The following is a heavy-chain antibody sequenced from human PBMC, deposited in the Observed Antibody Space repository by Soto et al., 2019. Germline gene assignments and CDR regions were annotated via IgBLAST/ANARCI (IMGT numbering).Heavy chain of an antibody. CDR1: GFTFSSYT. D-gene: IGHD6-19*01. CDR2: ISASGGKT. Sequence: EVQLVESGGGLVQPGGSLRLSCEVSGFTFSSYTMSWVRQAPGKGLEWVSSISASGGKTYYADSVKGRFTISRDNSKNTLHLQMNSLRAEDTAVYDCAKDRGGFAGGWDYFDYWGQGTVVTVSS. CDR3: AKDRGGFAGGWDYFDY. J-gene: IGHJ4*02. V-gene: IGHV3-23*04.